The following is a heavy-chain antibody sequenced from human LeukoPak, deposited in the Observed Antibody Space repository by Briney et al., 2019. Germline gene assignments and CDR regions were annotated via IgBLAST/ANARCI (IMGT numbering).Heavy chain of an antibody. Sequence: GGSLRLSCAASGFTFSGSAMHWVRQASGKGLEWVGRIRSKANSYATAYAASVKGRFTISRDDSKNTAYLQMNSLKTEDTAVYHCTSPSGRGVQNWSDPWGQGTLVTVSS. CDR2: IRSKANSYAT. J-gene: IGHJ5*02. V-gene: IGHV3-73*01. CDR1: GFTFSGSA. CDR3: TSPSGRGVQNWSDP. D-gene: IGHD3-10*01.